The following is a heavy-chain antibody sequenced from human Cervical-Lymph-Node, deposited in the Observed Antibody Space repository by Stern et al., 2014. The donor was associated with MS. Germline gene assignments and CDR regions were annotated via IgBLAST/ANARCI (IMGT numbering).Heavy chain of an antibody. Sequence: EVQLLESGGGLVQPGGSLRLSCAASGFTFSSYWMNWVRQAPGQGLEWVANIKEDGSETYYVDPVKGRFTISRDNAKNSLYLQMNSLRAEDTAVYYCARGSDTWGQGTLVTVSS. CDR1: GFTFSSYW. CDR2: IKEDGSET. V-gene: IGHV3-7*01. D-gene: IGHD2-15*01. CDR3: ARGSDT. J-gene: IGHJ5*02.